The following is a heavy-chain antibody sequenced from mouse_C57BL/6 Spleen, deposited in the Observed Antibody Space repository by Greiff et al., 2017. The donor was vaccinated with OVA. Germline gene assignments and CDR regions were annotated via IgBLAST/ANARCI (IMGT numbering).Heavy chain of an antibody. CDR3: ASTPYSNSYYFDY. CDR2: ISSGSSTI. J-gene: IGHJ2*01. CDR1: GFTFSDYG. V-gene: IGHV5-17*01. D-gene: IGHD2-5*01. Sequence: EVQVVESGGGLVKPGGSLKLSCAASGFTFSDYGMHWVRQAPEKGLEWVAYISSGSSTIYYADTVKGRFTISRDNAKNTLFLQMTSLRSEDTAMYYCASTPYSNSYYFDYWGQGTTLTVSS.